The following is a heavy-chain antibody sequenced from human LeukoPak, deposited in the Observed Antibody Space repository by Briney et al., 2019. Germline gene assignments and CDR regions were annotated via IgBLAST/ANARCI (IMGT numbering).Heavy chain of an antibody. D-gene: IGHD2-15*01. V-gene: IGHV3-9*01. CDR3: ARDPGCGGGSCYSRFDY. Sequence: PGGSLRLSCAASGFTFDDYAMHWVRQAPGKGLEWVSGISWNSGSIGYADSVKGRFTISRDNAKNSLYLQMSSLRAEDTAVYYCARDPGCGGGSCYSRFDYWGQGTLVTVSS. J-gene: IGHJ4*02. CDR2: ISWNSGSI. CDR1: GFTFDDYA.